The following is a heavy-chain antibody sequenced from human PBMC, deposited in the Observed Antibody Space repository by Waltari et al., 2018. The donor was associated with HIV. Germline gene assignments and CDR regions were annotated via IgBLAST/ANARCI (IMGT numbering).Heavy chain of an antibody. D-gene: IGHD6-19*01. J-gene: IGHJ4*02. CDR2: ISYHGDDK. V-gene: IGHV3-30*18. CDR1: GFTFSSYA. CDR3: AKGASGWSPGY. Sequence: QVHLVESGGGVVQPGRSLRLSCAASGFTFSSYAMHWVRQAPGKGLEWVAGISYHGDDKYYADSVKGRFTISRDNSKNTLYLQMNSLRAEDTAVYYCAKGASGWSPGYWGQGTLVTVSS.